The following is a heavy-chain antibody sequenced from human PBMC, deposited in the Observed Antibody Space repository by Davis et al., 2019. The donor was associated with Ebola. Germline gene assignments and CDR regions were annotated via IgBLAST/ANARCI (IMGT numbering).Heavy chain of an antibody. V-gene: IGHV3-23*01. CDR2: VTGSGGRT. CDR1: GFFFSNFG. D-gene: IGHD3-10*01. CDR3: AKLPGLLWFNQRSYFDY. Sequence: GGSLRLSCAASGFFFSNFGMSWVRRVPGKGLEWVSTVTGSGGRTYYADSVKGRFTISRDNSKNTVFLQMNTLRVEDTAIYYCAKLPGLLWFNQRSYFDYWGQGVLVTVSS. J-gene: IGHJ4*02.